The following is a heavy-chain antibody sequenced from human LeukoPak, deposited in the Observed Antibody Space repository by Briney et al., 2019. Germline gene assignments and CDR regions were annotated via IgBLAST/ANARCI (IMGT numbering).Heavy chain of an antibody. CDR1: GLTFSSYA. CDR3: AKDRQRFAFWYFDL. J-gene: IGHJ2*01. Sequence: GGSLRLSCAASGLTFSSYAMMWLRQAPGKGLEWVSAIIGNGGWALYADSVKGRFTISRDNSKNTLYLQMSSLRAEDTAVYYCAKDRQRFAFWYFDLWGRGTLVTVSS. D-gene: IGHD3-3*01. V-gene: IGHV3-23*01. CDR2: IIGNGGWA.